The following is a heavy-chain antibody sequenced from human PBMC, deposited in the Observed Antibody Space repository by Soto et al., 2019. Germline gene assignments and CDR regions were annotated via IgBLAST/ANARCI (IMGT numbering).Heavy chain of an antibody. J-gene: IGHJ4*02. V-gene: IGHV4-4*07. D-gene: IGHD1-26*01. CDR2: IYTSGST. CDR3: ARGSLAPGY. Sequence: PSETLSLTCTVSGASLNNYYWSWARQPAGKGLEWVGRIYTSGSTNYNPSLESRVTMSVDTSKNQFSLKLSSVTAADTAVYYCARGSLAPGYWGQGTLVTVSS. CDR1: GASLNNYY.